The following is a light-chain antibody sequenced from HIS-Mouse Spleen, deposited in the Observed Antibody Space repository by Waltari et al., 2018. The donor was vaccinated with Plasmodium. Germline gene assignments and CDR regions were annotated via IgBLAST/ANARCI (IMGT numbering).Light chain of an antibody. CDR1: SGSVPTRYY. CDR2: SAN. CDR3: VLYMGSGIWV. V-gene: IGLV8-61*01. J-gene: IGLJ2*01. Sequence: QTVVTQEPSFSVSPGGTVTLTCCLSSGSVPTRYYPTWYQQTPGQAPRTLIYSANTRSSGVPDRFSGSILGNKAALTITGAQADDESDYYCVLYMGSGIWVFGGGTKLTVL.